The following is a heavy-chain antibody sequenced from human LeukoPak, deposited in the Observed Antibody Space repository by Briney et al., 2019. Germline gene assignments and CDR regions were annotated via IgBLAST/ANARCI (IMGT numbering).Heavy chain of an antibody. Sequence: ASVKVSCKVSGYTLTELSMHWVRQAPGKGLEWMGGFDPEDGETIYAQKFQGRVTMTEDTSTDTAYMELSSLRSEDTAVYYCARGGAGTYYKRDGWFDPWGQGTVVTVSP. CDR1: GYTLTELS. CDR3: ARGGAGTYYKRDGWFDP. D-gene: IGHD3-10*01. CDR2: FDPEDGET. J-gene: IGHJ5*02. V-gene: IGHV1-24*01.